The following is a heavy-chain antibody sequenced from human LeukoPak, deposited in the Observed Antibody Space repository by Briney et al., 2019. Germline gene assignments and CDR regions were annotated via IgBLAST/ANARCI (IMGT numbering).Heavy chain of an antibody. D-gene: IGHD3-9*01. Sequence: GGSLRLSCAASGFTFSNYWMHWVRQTPGKGLVWVSRISDDATNTNYADSVKGRFTISRDNAKNTLYLQMNSLRAEDTAVYYCARESRGYDILTGKYHRGYYSYYMDVWGKGTTVTVSS. J-gene: IGHJ6*03. CDR1: GFTFSNYW. V-gene: IGHV3-74*01. CDR2: ISDDATNT. CDR3: ARESRGYDILTGKYHRGYYSYYMDV.